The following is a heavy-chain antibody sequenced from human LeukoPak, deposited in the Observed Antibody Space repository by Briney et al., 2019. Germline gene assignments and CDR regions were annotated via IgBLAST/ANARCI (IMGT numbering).Heavy chain of an antibody. V-gene: IGHV3-48*01. J-gene: IGHJ4*02. D-gene: IGHD4-23*01. CDR3: ATDSGARWPAYYLDC. Sequence: GGSLRLSCAASGFTFSSYSMNWVRQAPGKGLEWVSYISSSSNTIYYADSVKGRFTVSRDNAKNSLYLQMNSLRAEDTAVYYCATDSGARWPAYYLDCWGQGTLVTVSS. CDR1: GFTFSSYS. CDR2: ISSSSNTI.